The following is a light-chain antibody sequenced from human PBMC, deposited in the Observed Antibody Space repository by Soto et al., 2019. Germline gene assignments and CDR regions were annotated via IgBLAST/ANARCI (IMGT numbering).Light chain of an antibody. CDR3: QSYDSSLSGWV. Sequence: QSVLTQPPSVSGAPGQRVTISCTGSSSNIGAGYDVHWYQQLPGTAPKLLVSGNSNRPSGVPDRFSGSKSGTSASLAITGIQAEDEADYYWQSYDSSLSGWVFGGGTKVTVL. CDR2: GNS. CDR1: SSNIGAGYD. V-gene: IGLV1-40*01. J-gene: IGLJ3*02.